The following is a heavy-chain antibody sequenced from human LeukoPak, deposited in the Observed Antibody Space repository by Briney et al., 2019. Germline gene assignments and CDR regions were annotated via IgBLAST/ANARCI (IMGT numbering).Heavy chain of an antibody. V-gene: IGHV1-46*01. CDR2: INPSGGST. CDR3: ARGTLGYCSGGSCPHHDTFDI. D-gene: IGHD2-15*01. CDR1: ESTFTSYY. Sequence: GASVKVSCKASESTFTSYYIHWVRQAPGQGLEWRGIINPSGGSTSYAQKFQGRVTVTRDKSTSTVYMELSSLRSEDTAVYYRARGTLGYCSGGSCPHHDTFDIWGQGTMVTVSS. J-gene: IGHJ3*02.